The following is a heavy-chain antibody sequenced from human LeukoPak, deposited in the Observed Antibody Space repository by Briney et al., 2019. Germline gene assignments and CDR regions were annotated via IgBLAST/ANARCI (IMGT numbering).Heavy chain of an antibody. CDR3: ARDSVVVVAALVGGNAFDI. Sequence: SVKVSCKASGGTFGSNAISWVRQAPGQGLEWMGRIIPILGIANYAQKFQGRVTITADKSTSTAYMGLSSLRSEDTAVYYCARDSVVVVAALVGGNAFDIWGQGTMVTVSS. J-gene: IGHJ3*02. CDR1: GGTFGSNA. CDR2: IIPILGIA. D-gene: IGHD2-15*01. V-gene: IGHV1-69*04.